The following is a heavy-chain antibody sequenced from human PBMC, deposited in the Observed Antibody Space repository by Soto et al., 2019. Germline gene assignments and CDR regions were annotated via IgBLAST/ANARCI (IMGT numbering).Heavy chain of an antibody. CDR2: IYYSGST. CDR3: ARSPILRFLEWLPYYYYGTDV. CDR1: GGSISSYY. V-gene: IGHV4-59*01. J-gene: IGHJ6*02. D-gene: IGHD3-3*01. Sequence: SETLSLTCTVSGGSISSYYWSWIRQPPGKGLEWIGYIYYSGSTNYNPSLKSRVTISVDTSKNQFSLKLSSVTAADTAVYYCARSPILRFLEWLPYYYYGTDVWGQGTTVTVSS.